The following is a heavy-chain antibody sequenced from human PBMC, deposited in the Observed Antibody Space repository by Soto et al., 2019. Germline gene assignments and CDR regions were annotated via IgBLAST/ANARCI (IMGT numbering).Heavy chain of an antibody. CDR2: IHSSGST. J-gene: IGHJ5*02. V-gene: IGHV4-4*07. D-gene: IGHD6-13*01. Sequence: SETLSLTCTVSGASMNSYHWSWIRQPAGKGLEWIGHIHSSGSTNYNPSLKSRVTMSVDTSKNQFSLRLMSLTAADTAVYYCAGDQGVAAAGITWFDPWGQGSLVTVSS. CDR1: GASMNSYH. CDR3: AGDQGVAAAGITWFDP.